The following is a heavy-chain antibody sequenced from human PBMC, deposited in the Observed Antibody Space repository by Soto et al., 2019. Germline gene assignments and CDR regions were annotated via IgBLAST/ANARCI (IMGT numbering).Heavy chain of an antibody. CDR3: ARGRVPAV. V-gene: IGHV4-59*01. D-gene: IGHD2-2*01. CDR2: VHYSGST. CDR1: GGSLNNYY. J-gene: IGHJ4*02. Sequence: PSETLSLTCTVSGGSLNNYYWSWIRQPPGKGLEWIGYVHYSGSTGYNPSLKSRVTISVDTSKNHLSLKVTSVTAADTAIYFCARGRVPAVWGQGTLVTV.